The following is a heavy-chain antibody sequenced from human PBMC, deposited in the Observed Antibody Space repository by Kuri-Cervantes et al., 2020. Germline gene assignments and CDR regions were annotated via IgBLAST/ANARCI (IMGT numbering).Heavy chain of an antibody. CDR3: ARGAYGDY. D-gene: IGHD5-12*01. CDR2: INHSGST. CDR1: GYSISSGYY. J-gene: IGHJ4*02. Sequence: SETLSLTCAVSGYSISSGYYWGWIRQPPGKGLEWIGEINHSGSTNYNPSLKSRVTISVDTSKNQFSLKLNSVNAADTAVYYCARGAYGDYWGQGTLVTVSS. V-gene: IGHV4-38-2*01.